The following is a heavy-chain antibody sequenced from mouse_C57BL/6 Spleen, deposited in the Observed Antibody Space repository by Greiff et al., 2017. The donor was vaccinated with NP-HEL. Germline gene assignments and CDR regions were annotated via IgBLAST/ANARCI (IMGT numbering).Heavy chain of an antibody. J-gene: IGHJ2*01. CDR1: GYTFTDSN. Sequence: EVKLVESGPELVKPGASVKIPCKASGYTFTDSNMDWVKQSHGKSLEWIGDINPNNGGTIYNQKFKGKATLTVDKSSSTAYMELRSLTSEDTAVYYCARRTILDYFDYWGQGTTLTVSS. D-gene: IGHD1-1*02. V-gene: IGHV1-18*01. CDR2: INPNNGGT. CDR3: ARRTILDYFDY.